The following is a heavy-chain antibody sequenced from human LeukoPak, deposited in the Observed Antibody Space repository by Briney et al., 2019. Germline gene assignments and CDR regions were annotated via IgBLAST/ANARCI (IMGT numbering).Heavy chain of an antibody. CDR3: ARRRINSNYDS. V-gene: IGHV4-34*01. D-gene: IGHD4-11*01. CDR1: GGSFSGYY. J-gene: IGHJ5*02. Sequence: PSETLSLTCAVYGGSFSGYYWSWIRQPPGKGLEWIGEINHSGSTTYNPSLKSRVTISVDTSKNQFSLKLSSVTAADTAVYYCARRRINSNYDSWGQGTLVTVSS. CDR2: INHSGST.